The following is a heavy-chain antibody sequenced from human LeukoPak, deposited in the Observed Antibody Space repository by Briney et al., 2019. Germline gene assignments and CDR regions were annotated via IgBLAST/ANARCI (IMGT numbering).Heavy chain of an antibody. CDR2: ISSSSSTI. Sequence: GGSLRLSCAASGFTFSSYAMSWVRQAPGKGLEWVSYISSSSSTIYYADSVKGRFTISRDNAKNSLYLQMNSLRAEDTAVYYCAGLGGDNTDYWGQGTLVTVSS. J-gene: IGHJ4*02. V-gene: IGHV3-48*01. CDR1: GFTFSSYA. D-gene: IGHD2-21*02. CDR3: AGLGGDNTDY.